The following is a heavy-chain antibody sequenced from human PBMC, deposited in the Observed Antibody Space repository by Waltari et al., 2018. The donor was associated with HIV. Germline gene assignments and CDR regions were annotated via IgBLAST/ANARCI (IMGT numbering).Heavy chain of an antibody. CDR3: VRPLVDTAMLDAFDI. D-gene: IGHD5-18*01. J-gene: IGHJ3*02. V-gene: IGHV1-69*12. CDR1: GGTLSSYA. Sequence: QVQLVQSGAEVKKPGSSVKVSCKASGGTLSSYAINWVRQAPGQGLEWMGGIIPIFGTANYAQNFESRVTITADELTSTAYMELSSLRSEDTAVYYCVRPLVDTAMLDAFDIWGQGTMVTGS. CDR2: IIPIFGTA.